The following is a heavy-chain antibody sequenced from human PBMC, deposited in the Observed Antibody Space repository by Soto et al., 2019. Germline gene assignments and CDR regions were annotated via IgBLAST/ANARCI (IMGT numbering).Heavy chain of an antibody. Sequence: QVQLVESGGGVVQPGRSLRLSCAASGFTFNSYAMHWVRQAPGKGLEWVAGISYDGNKEYNADSVKGRFTISRDNSKSXQYLPMNGLRAEDTAVYYCARPPGGRMPGYYARFDYWGQGTQVTVSS. CDR1: GFTFNSYA. CDR3: ARPPGGRMPGYYARFDY. D-gene: IGHD3-9*01. V-gene: IGHV3-30-3*01. CDR2: ISYDGNKE. J-gene: IGHJ4*02.